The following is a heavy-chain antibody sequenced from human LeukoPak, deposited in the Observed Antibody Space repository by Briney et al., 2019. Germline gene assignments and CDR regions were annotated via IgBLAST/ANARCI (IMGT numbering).Heavy chain of an antibody. CDR1: GGSISNFY. J-gene: IGHJ4*02. Sequence: SETLSLTCTVSGGSISNFYWSWIRQPAGKGLEWIGRIYTSGSTNYNPSLKSRVTMSIDTSKSQFSLKLSSVTAADTAVYYCARTRYGSGSYTYLDYWGQGTLVTVSS. D-gene: IGHD3-10*01. V-gene: IGHV4-4*07. CDR3: ARTRYGSGSYTYLDY. CDR2: IYTSGST.